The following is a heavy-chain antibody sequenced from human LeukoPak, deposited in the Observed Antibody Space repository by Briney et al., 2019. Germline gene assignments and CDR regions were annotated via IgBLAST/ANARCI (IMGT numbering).Heavy chain of an antibody. CDR1: GFTFSNYW. D-gene: IGHD3-10*01. V-gene: IGHV3-7*02. CDR2: IKEDGGDK. J-gene: IGHJ4*02. Sequence: PGGSLRLSCAASGFTFSNYWMSWVRPAPGKGLEWVANIKEDGGDKYYVDSVKGRFTISRDNAKNSLYLQMNSLRAEDTAVYYCARSRWLFRYGSGSYYGGEFDYWGQGTLVTVSS. CDR3: ARSRWLFRYGSGSYYGGEFDY.